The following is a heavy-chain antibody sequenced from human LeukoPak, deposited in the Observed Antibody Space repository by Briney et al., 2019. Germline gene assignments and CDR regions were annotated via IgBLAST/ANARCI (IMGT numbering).Heavy chain of an antibody. D-gene: IGHD6-13*01. CDR1: GFIFSNYD. V-gene: IGHV3-30*02. J-gene: IGHJ5*02. CDR2: LRNDGRSK. CDR3: ARDLASTGTQGWFDP. Sequence: QPGGSLRLSCAASGFIFSNYDMHWVRQAPGKGLEWVASLRNDGRSKYYADSVKGRFTISTDNSKNTLHLLMNSLRVEDTAVYYCARDLASTGTQGWFDPWGQGTLVIVSS.